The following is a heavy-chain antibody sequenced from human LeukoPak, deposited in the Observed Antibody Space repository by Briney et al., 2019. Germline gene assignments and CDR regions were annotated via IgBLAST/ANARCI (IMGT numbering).Heavy chain of an antibody. V-gene: IGHV4-34*01. CDR1: GGSFSGYY. J-gene: IGHJ4*02. D-gene: IGHD6-19*01. Sequence: PSETLSLTCAVYGGSFSGYYWTWIRQPPGKRLEWIGEINHNGSTNYNPSLKSRVTISVDTSKNQFSLKLTSVPAADTAVYHCARGAPYSVAGRDFDYWGQGTLVTVSS. CDR3: ARGAPYSVAGRDFDY. CDR2: INHNGST.